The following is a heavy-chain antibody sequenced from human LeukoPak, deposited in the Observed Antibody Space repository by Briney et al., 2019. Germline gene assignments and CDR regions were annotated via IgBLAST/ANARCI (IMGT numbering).Heavy chain of an antibody. CDR2: IWYDGSNK. V-gene: IGHV3-33*01. D-gene: IGHD6-13*01. J-gene: IGHJ4*02. Sequence: GGSLRLSCAASGFTFSSYGMHWVRQAPGKGLEWVAVIWYDGSNKYYADSVKGRFTISRDNSKNTLYLQMNSLRAKDTAVYYCARDGPYSNSWSLDYWGQGTLVTVSS. CDR1: GFTFSSYG. CDR3: ARDGPYSNSWSLDY.